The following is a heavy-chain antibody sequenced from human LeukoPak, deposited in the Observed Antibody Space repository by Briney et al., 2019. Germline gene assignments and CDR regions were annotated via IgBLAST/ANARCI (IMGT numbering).Heavy chain of an antibody. Sequence: PSETLPLTCTVSGASIRSYYWSWIRQPPGKGLECIGYIYYTGSTNYNYNPSLKSRVTISVDTSKNQFSLKLSSVTAADTAVYYCARESKSYDGSGFYHDYWGQGTLVAVSS. CDR2: IYYTGSTNY. CDR3: ARESKSYDGSGFYHDY. J-gene: IGHJ4*02. CDR1: GASIRSYY. V-gene: IGHV4-59*12. D-gene: IGHD3-22*01.